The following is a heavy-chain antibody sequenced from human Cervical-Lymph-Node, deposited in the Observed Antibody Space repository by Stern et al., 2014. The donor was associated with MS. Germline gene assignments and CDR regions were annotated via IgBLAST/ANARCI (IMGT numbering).Heavy chain of an antibody. Sequence: VQLVESGPGLVKPSETLSLTCTVSGGSLSGFYWHWVRQPPGQGLEWIGSTYYGGTSNNNPSLNSRVTLSKDRSKTQFPLKLTSGTATDTAVYFCAREEIEPLFYLEYWGQGILVTVSS. V-gene: IGHV4-59*12. CDR2: TYYGGTS. CDR3: AREEIEPLFYLEY. CDR1: GGSLSGFY. D-gene: IGHD3-22*01. J-gene: IGHJ4*02.